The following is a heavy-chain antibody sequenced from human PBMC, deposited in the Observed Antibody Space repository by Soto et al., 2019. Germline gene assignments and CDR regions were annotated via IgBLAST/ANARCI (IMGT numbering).Heavy chain of an antibody. CDR2: IYWDDDK. Sequence: QITLKESGPTLVRPTQTLTLTCTFSGFSLTTSGVGVGWIRQPPGKALEWLAVIYWDDDKRYSPSLKSRLTTTDDTSKNHVVLTRTNIDPVDTATYYCAHHPYYGLGSYSFDYWGQGTLVTVSS. D-gene: IGHD3-10*01. J-gene: IGHJ4*02. CDR3: AHHPYYGLGSYSFDY. CDR1: GFSLTTSGVG. V-gene: IGHV2-5*02.